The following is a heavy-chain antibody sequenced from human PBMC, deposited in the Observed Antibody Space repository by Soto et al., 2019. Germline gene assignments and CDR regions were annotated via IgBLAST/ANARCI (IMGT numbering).Heavy chain of an antibody. V-gene: IGHV1-69*13. Sequence: ASVKVSCKASGGTFSSYAISWVRQAPGQGLEWMGGIIPIFGTANYAQKFQGRVTITADESTSTAYMELSSLRSEDTAVYYCASHHRTYCSSTSCYALDIWGQGTMVTVSS. CDR1: GGTFSSYA. J-gene: IGHJ3*02. D-gene: IGHD2-2*01. CDR2: IIPIFGTA. CDR3: ASHHRTYCSSTSCYALDI.